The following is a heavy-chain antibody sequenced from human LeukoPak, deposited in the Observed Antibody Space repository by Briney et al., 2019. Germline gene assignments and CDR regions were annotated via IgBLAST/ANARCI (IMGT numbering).Heavy chain of an antibody. CDR1: GGSISSYY. CDR2: IYYSGST. V-gene: IGHV4-59*01. J-gene: IGHJ4*02. CDR3: ARVYGSGSYRPYYFDY. D-gene: IGHD3-10*01. Sequence: SETLSRTCTVSGGSISSYYWSWIRQPPRKGLEWIGYIYYSGSTNYNPSLKSRVTISVDTSKNQFSLKLSSVTAADTAVYYCARVYGSGSYRPYYFDYWGQGTLVTVSS.